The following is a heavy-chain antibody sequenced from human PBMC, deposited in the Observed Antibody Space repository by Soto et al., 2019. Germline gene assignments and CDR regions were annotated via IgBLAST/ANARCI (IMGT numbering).Heavy chain of an antibody. CDR3: AKDTQDIVVVPAPGDY. CDR1: GFTFSSYA. J-gene: IGHJ4*02. D-gene: IGHD2-2*01. Sequence: PGGSLRLSCAASGFTFSSYAMSWVRQAPGKGLEWVSAISGSGGSTYYADSVKGRFTISRDNSKNTLYLQMNSLRAEDTAVYYCAKDTQDIVVVPAPGDYWGQGTLVTVSS. V-gene: IGHV3-23*01. CDR2: ISGSGGST.